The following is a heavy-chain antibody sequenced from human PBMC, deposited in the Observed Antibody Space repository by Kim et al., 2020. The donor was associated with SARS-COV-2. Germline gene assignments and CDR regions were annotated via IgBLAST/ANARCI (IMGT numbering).Heavy chain of an antibody. CDR3: ARGLSGIAADWYFDL. D-gene: IGHD6-13*01. CDR2: IYYSGST. V-gene: IGHV4-59*01. Sequence: SETLSLTCTVSGGSISSYYWSWIRQPPGKGLEWIGYIYYSGSTNYNPSLKSRVTISVDTSKNQFSLKLSSVTAADTAVYYCARGLSGIAADWYFDLWGRGTLVTVSS. CDR1: GGSISSYY. J-gene: IGHJ2*01.